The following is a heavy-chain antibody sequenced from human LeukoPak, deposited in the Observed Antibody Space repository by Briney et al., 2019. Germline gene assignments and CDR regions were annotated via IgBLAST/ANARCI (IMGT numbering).Heavy chain of an antibody. CDR2: INPSDGST. CDR3: ARDMSSVLRFLEWSPRHSLDY. J-gene: IGHJ4*02. Sequence: GASVKVSCKASGYPFTYHYMHWLRQAPGQGLEWIGIINPSDGSTTYAQKFQGRVTMTRDMSTSTVYMELSSLRSEDTAVYYCARDMSSVLRFLEWSPRHSLDYWGQGTLVTVSS. CDR1: GYPFTYHY. D-gene: IGHD3-3*01. V-gene: IGHV1-46*01.